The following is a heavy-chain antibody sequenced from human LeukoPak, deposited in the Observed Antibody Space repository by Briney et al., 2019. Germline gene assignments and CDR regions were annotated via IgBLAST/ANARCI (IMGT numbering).Heavy chain of an antibody. Sequence: SETLSLTCSVSGVSISSSNSYWGWIRQPPGRGLEWIGRIYYTGNTYYNASVKSQVSISIDTSKNQFSLRLTSVTAADTAVYFCARQTSSGLFLLPGGQGTLVTVSS. CDR3: ARQTSSGLFLLP. V-gene: IGHV4-39*01. D-gene: IGHD3/OR15-3a*01. CDR2: IYYTGNT. J-gene: IGHJ4*02. CDR1: GVSISSSNSY.